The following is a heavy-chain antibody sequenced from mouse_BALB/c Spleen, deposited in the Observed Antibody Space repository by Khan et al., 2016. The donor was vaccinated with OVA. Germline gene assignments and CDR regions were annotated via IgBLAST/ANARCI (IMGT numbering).Heavy chain of an antibody. CDR3: TRVYYRYDRYFDV. D-gene: IGHD2-14*01. CDR2: IWRGGST. J-gene: IGHJ1*01. V-gene: IGHV2-4-1*01. CDR1: DFSLSTYG. Sequence: QVQLQQSGPGLVQPSQSLSITCTVTDFSLSTYGIHWVRQSPGKGLEWLGVIWRGGSTDYNAAFISRLSISKDNSKSQVFFKMNSLQTDDTAIYYCTRVYYRYDRYFDVWGAGTTVTVAS.